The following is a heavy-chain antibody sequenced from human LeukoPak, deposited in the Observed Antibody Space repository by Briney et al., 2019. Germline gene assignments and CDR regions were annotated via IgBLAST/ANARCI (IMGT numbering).Heavy chain of an antibody. CDR3: AREGGPYRPLDY. CDR2: VHLSGRT. J-gene: IGHJ4*02. Sequence: PSGTLSLTCDVSGGSITQTNYWTWVRQPPGEGLEWIGEVHLSGRTHYNPSLESRVTMSVDMSENHISLRLTSVTAADTAVYYCAREGGPYRPLDYSGQGTLVTVSS. V-gene: IGHV4-4*02. CDR1: GGSITQTNY.